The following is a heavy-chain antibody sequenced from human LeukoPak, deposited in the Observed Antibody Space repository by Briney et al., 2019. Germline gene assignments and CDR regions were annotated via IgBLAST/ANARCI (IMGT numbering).Heavy chain of an antibody. Sequence: GSSVKVSCKASGGTFSTYAINWVRQAPGQGLEWMGRIIPILGIVNYAQKFQGRVTITADKSTSTAYMELSSLRSEDTAVHYCVREVYGSFDYWGQGTLVTVSS. D-gene: IGHD2/OR15-2a*01. V-gene: IGHV1-69*04. CDR3: VREVYGSFDY. CDR2: IIPILGIV. J-gene: IGHJ4*02. CDR1: GGTFSTYA.